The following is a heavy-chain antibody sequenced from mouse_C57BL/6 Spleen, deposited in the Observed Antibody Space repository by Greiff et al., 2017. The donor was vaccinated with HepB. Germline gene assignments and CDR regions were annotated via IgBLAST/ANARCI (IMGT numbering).Heavy chain of an antibody. CDR2: IDPETGGT. CDR3: TRWVVATDFDY. J-gene: IGHJ2*01. Sequence: VKLQESGAELVRPGASVTLSCKASGYTFTDYEMHWVKQTPVHGLEWIGAIDPETGGTAYNQKFKGKAILTADKSSSTAYMELRSLTSEDSAVYYCTRWVVATDFDYWGQGTTLTVSS. CDR1: GYTFTDYE. V-gene: IGHV1-15*01. D-gene: IGHD1-1*01.